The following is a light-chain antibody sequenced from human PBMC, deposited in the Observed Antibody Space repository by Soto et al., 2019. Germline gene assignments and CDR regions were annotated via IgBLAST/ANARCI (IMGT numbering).Light chain of an antibody. J-gene: IGKJ5*01. Sequence: ENVVTQSPAILSLSTGDTATLSCRASQSFGRYLDWYQQKPGQAPRLVIYDASNRATGVPDRFSGSGSGTDFTLSISHLEPEDFAGYYCQPRNNWPPITFGQGKR. CDR3: QPRNNWPPIT. CDR1: QSFGRY. CDR2: DAS. V-gene: IGKV3-11*01.